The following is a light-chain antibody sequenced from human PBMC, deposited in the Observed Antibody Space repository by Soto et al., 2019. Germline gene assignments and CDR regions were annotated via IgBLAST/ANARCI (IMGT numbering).Light chain of an antibody. Sequence: QSVLTQPPSVSGAPGQRVTISCTGSSSNIGAGHDVHWYQQTPGTAPKLLIYGDTTRPSGVPDRFSGSKSGTSASLTISGLQADDEAEYFCSSYTAGRTFVFGGGTKVTVL. CDR2: GDT. V-gene: IGLV1-40*01. J-gene: IGLJ2*01. CDR3: SSYTAGRTFV. CDR1: SSNIGAGHD.